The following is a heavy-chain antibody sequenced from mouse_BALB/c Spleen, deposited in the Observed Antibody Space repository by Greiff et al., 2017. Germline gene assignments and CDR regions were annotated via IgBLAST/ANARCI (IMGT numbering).Heavy chain of an antibody. V-gene: IGHV14-4*02. J-gene: IGHJ2*01. CDR2: IDPENGDT. D-gene: IGHD1-1*01. CDR1: GFNIKDYY. Sequence: EVQLQQSGAELVRSGASVKLSCTASGFNIKDYYMHWVKQRPEQGLEWIGWIDPENGDTEYAPKFQGKATMTADTSSNTAYLQLSSLTSEDTAVYYCNAGITTVGYYFDYWGQGTTLTVSA. CDR3: NAGITTVGYYFDY.